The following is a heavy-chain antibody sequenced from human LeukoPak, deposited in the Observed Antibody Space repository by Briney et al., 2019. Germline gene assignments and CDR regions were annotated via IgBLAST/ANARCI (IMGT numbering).Heavy chain of an antibody. V-gene: IGHV3-23*01. CDR1: GFAFSGYA. CDR2: ISGSGGST. Sequence: GRSLRLSCAASGFAFSGYAMTWVRQAPGKGLEWVSAISGSGGSTYYADSVRGRFAISRDNSKNTLYLQMYSLRAEDTAIYYCAKDPREYCGGGNCYVDYWGQGTLVTVSS. D-gene: IGHD2-15*01. J-gene: IGHJ4*02. CDR3: AKDPREYCGGGNCYVDY.